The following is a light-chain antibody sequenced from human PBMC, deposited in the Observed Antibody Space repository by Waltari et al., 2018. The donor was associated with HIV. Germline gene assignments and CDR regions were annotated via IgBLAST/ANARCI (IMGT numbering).Light chain of an antibody. J-gene: IGKJ1*01. CDR3: QQYRKTPWT. Sequence: DIVMTQSPESLTVALGERATITSKSSQSVVYSSDIENYLAWYQQKPRQPPKLLMYWASHRGSGVPDRFSGSGSGTNFTLSISNVEAEDVAIYYCQQYRKTPWTFGQGTKLEVK. CDR2: WAS. CDR1: QSVVYSSDIENY. V-gene: IGKV4-1*01.